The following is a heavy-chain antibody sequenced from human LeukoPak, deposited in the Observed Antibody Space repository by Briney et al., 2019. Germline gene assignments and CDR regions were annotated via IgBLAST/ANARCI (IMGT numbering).Heavy chain of an antibody. CDR1: GFTFSSYG. V-gene: IGHV3-30*18. CDR2: ISYDGSNK. Sequence: PGGSLRLSCAASGFTFSSYGMHWVRQAPGKGLEWVAVISYDGSNKYYADSVKGRFTISRDNSKNTLYLQMNSLRAEDTAVYYCAKDQYPFGVVIPFDYWGQGTLVTVSS. CDR3: AKDQYPFGVVIPFDY. J-gene: IGHJ4*02. D-gene: IGHD3-3*01.